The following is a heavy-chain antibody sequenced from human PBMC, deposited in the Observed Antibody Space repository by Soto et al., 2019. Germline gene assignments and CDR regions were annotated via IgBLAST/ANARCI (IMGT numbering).Heavy chain of an antibody. CDR2: ISREGAYT. CDR1: AFIFRDYA. J-gene: IGHJ4*02. CDR3: AQDPSTGYGDH. Sequence: EVHLLESGGDLVQPGGSLSLSCAASAFIFRDYAMSWVRQAPGQGLQWVSTISREGAYTHYSDSVEGRFNISRDNSKNTLYLQISSLRGEDTALYYCAQDPSTGYGDHWGQGTMVTVSS. D-gene: IGHD3-9*01. V-gene: IGHV3-23*01.